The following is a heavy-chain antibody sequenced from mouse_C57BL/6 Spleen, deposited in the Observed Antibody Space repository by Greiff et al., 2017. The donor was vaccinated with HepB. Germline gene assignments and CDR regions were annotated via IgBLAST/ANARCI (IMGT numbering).Heavy chain of an antibody. CDR3: ARLWGYYFDY. V-gene: IGHV1-26*01. J-gene: IGHJ2*01. CDR1: GYTFTDYY. Sequence: VHVKQSGPELVKPGASVKISCKASGYTFTDYYMNWVKQSHGKSLEWIGDINPNNGGTSYNQKFKGKATLTVDKSSSTAYMELRSLTSEDSAVYYCARLWGYYFDYWGQGTTLTVSS. D-gene: IGHD1-1*02. CDR2: INPNNGGT.